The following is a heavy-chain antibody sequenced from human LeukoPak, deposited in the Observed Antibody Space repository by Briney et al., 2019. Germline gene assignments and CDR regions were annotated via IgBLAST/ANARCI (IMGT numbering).Heavy chain of an antibody. CDR2: MNPNSGNT. V-gene: IGHV1-8*02. Sequence: ASVKVSCKASGYTFTGYYMHWVRQAPGRGLEWMGWMNPNSGNTGYAQKFQGRVTMTRNTSISTVYMELSSLRSEDTAVYYCARGHPTYYYDSSGSHGGYWGQGTLVTVSS. J-gene: IGHJ4*02. CDR1: GYTFTGYY. D-gene: IGHD3-22*01. CDR3: ARGHPTYYYDSSGSHGGY.